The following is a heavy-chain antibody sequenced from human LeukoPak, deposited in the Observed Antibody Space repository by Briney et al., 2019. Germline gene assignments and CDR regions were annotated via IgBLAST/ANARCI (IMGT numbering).Heavy chain of an antibody. CDR3: AKDFSSGWYSTWDY. J-gene: IGHJ4*02. Sequence: SGGSLRLSCAASGFTFNSYWMSWVRQAPGKGLEWVSAISGSGGSTYYADSVKGRFTISRDNSKNTLYLQMNSLRAEDTAVYYCAKDFSSGWYSTWDYWGQGTLVTVSS. CDR1: GFTFNSYW. D-gene: IGHD6-19*01. V-gene: IGHV3-23*01. CDR2: ISGSGGST.